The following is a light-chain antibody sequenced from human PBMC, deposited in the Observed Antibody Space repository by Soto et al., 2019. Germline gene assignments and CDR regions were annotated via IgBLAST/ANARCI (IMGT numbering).Light chain of an antibody. J-gene: IGKJ1*01. Sequence: EIVLKQSPGTLSLSPGDRATLFCRASQSVSSTHLAWYHQKPGQAPRLLIYGASTRASGIPDRFSGSGSGTDFTLTISRLETEDFAVYYCHQYGSSPQTFGQGTKVDIK. CDR1: QSVSSTH. CDR3: HQYGSSPQT. CDR2: GAS. V-gene: IGKV3-20*01.